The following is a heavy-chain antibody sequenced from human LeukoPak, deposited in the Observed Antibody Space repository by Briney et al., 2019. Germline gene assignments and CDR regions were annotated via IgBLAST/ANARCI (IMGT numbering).Heavy chain of an antibody. J-gene: IGHJ6*03. CDR3: ARGRRRPSLRYCSGGSCYWYYYMDV. CDR2: INHSGST. CDR1: GGSFSGYY. D-gene: IGHD2-15*01. Sequence: KSSETLSLTCAVYGGSFSGYYWSWIRQPPGKGLEWIGEINHSGSTNYNPSLKSRVTISVDTSKNQFSLKLSSVTAADTAVYYCARGRRRPSLRYCSGGSCYWYYYMDVWGKGTTVTVSS. V-gene: IGHV4-34*01.